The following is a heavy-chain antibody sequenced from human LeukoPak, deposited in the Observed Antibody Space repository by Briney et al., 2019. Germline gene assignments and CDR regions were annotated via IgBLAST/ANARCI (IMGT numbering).Heavy chain of an antibody. CDR1: GFTFRSNW. V-gene: IGHV3-66*01. CDR3: TRAAWDY. J-gene: IGHJ4*01. Sequence: PGGSLRLSCAASGFTFRSNWMSWVRQAPGKGLEWVSVIYSDGNTYYADSVKGRFTISRDNSKNTVYLQMNVLRAEDTAIYYCTRAAWDYWGQGTLVTVSS. CDR2: IYSDGNT.